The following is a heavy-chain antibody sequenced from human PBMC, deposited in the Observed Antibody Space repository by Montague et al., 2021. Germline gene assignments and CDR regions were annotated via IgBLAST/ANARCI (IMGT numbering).Heavy chain of an antibody. CDR1: GDSISSYY. V-gene: IGHV4-59*01. CDR2: IHYTGST. J-gene: IGHJ6*03. CDR3: AKWRGSDESEDYYYYMHV. Sequence: SETLSLTCTVSGDSISSYYWTWIRQPPGKGLEWIGYIHYTGSTDYNPSLKNRVTISVDTSKQLFSLRLNSVTAADTAIYYCAKWRGSDESEDYYYYMHVWGEGATVTVSS. D-gene: IGHD2-15*01.